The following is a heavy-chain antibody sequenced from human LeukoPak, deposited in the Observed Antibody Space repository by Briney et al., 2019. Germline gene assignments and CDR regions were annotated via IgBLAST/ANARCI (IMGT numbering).Heavy chain of an antibody. V-gene: IGHV4-61*05. Sequence: SETLSLTCTVSGGSISSSSYYWGWIRQPPGKGLEWIGYIFYSGSTNYNPSLKSRVTISVDTSKNQFSLKLSSVTAADTAVYYCARVYYSNSYDYWYFDLWGRGTLVTVSS. CDR1: GGSISSSSYY. CDR3: ARVYYSNSYDYWYFDL. J-gene: IGHJ2*01. CDR2: IFYSGST. D-gene: IGHD6-13*01.